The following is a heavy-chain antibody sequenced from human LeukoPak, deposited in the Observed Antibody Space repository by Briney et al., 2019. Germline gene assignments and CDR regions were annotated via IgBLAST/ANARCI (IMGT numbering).Heavy chain of an antibody. CDR1: GFTFSSYA. CDR2: ISSSADST. V-gene: IGHV3-23*01. D-gene: IGHD4-23*01. Sequence: GGSLRLSCEASGFTFSSYAMSWVRQAPGKGLAWVSVISSSADSTYYADSVKGRFTISRDNSKNTLYLQMNNLRAEDTAVYYCAKPLEKYAYGGNFDYWGQGLLVTVSS. CDR3: AKPLEKYAYGGNFDY. J-gene: IGHJ4*02.